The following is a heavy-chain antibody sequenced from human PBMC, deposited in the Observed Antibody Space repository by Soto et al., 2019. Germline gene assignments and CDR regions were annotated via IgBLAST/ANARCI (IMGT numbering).Heavy chain of an antibody. CDR1: GFTVSSNY. CDR2: IYSGGST. V-gene: IGHV3-53*01. J-gene: IGHJ3*02. D-gene: IGHD6-19*01. CDR3: ARESPLSSGFDAFDI. Sequence: PGGSLRLSCAASGFTVSSNYMSWVRQAPGKGLEWVSVIYSGGSTYYADSVKGRFTISRDNSKNTLYLQMNSLRAEDTAVYYCARESPLSSGFDAFDIWGQGTMVTVSS.